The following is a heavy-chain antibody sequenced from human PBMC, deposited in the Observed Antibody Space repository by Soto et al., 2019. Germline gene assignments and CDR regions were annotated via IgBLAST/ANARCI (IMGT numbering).Heavy chain of an antibody. CDR2: ISGSGGST. V-gene: IGHV3-23*01. Sequence: PGGSLRLSCAASGFTFSSYAMSWARQAPGKGLEWVSAISGSGGSTYYADSVKGRFTISRDNSKNTLYLQMNSLRAEDTAVYYCARASRGDHRDFDYWGQGTLVTVSS. D-gene: IGHD3-16*01. CDR1: GFTFSSYA. CDR3: ARASRGDHRDFDY. J-gene: IGHJ4*02.